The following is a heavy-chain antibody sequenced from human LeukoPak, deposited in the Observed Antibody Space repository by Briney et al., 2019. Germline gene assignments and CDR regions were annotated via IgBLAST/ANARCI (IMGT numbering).Heavy chain of an antibody. Sequence: GGSLGLSCAASGFTFSNYAMSWVRQAPGKGLEWVSAIGGSGSTTFYADSVKGRFTISRDNSKNTLYLQMNSLRAEDTAVYYCAKDIRVWGSYRSNWFDFWGQGALVTVSS. CDR2: IGGSGSTT. CDR1: GFTFSNYA. V-gene: IGHV3-23*01. D-gene: IGHD3-16*02. J-gene: IGHJ5*01. CDR3: AKDIRVWGSYRSNWFDF.